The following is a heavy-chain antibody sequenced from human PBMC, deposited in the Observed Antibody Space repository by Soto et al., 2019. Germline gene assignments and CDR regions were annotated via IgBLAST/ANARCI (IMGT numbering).Heavy chain of an antibody. J-gene: IGHJ4*02. CDR2: ISAYNGDT. D-gene: IGHD2-15*01. V-gene: IGHV1-18*04. CDR1: GDAFTNCA. CDR3: ARGPAGGLRGGVSY. Sequence: GVSVKVCLKTSGDAFTNCASTCLRHAPGQGLKWMGWISAYNGDTNYAQKFQCRVIMTTDTSTTTAYMELRSLRSDDTAVYYCARGPAGGLRGGVSYWGQGTLVTVYS.